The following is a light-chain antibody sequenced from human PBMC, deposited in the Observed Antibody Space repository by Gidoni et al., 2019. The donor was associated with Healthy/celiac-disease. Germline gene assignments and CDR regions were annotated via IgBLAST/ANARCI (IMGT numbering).Light chain of an antibody. CDR1: NIGSKS. V-gene: IGLV3-21*04. J-gene: IGLJ3*02. CDR2: YDS. Sequence: SYVLTQPPSVPVAPGKTARITCGGNNIGSKSVHWYQQKPGQAPVLVIYYDSDRPSGIPERFSGSNSGNTATLTISRVEAGDEADYYCQVWDSSSDHGVFGGGTKLTVL. CDR3: QVWDSSSDHGV.